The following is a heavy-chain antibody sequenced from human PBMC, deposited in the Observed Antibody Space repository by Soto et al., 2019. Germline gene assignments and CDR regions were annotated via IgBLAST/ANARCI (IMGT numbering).Heavy chain of an antibody. V-gene: IGHV4-31*03. Sequence: PSETLSLTCTVSGGSISSGGYYWSWIRQHPGKGLEWIGYIYYSGSTYYNPSLKSRVTISVDTSKNQFSLKLSSVTAADTAVYYCARDMITRQKPFGAFDIWGQGTMVNVSS. CDR1: GGSISSGGYY. CDR2: IYYSGST. D-gene: IGHD3-16*01. J-gene: IGHJ3*02. CDR3: ARDMITRQKPFGAFDI.